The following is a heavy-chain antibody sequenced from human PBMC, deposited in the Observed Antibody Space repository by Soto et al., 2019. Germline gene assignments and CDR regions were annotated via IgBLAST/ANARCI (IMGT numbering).Heavy chain of an antibody. CDR2: IKQDGSEK. J-gene: IGHJ2*01. CDR3: ARPGLVVVITSDWYFDL. CDR1: GFTFSSYW. V-gene: IGHV3-7*01. Sequence: EVQLVESGGGLVQPGGSLRLSCAASGFTFSSYWMSWVRQAPGKGLEWVANIKQDGSEKYYVDSVKGRFTISRDNAKNSLYLQMNSLRAEDTAVYYWARPGLVVVITSDWYFDLWGRGTLVTVSS. D-gene: IGHD3-22*01.